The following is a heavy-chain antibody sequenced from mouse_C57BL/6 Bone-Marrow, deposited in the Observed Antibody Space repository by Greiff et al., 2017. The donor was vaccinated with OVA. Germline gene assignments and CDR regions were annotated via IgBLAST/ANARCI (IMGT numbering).Heavy chain of an antibody. D-gene: IGHD1-1*01. CDR1: GYSITSGYY. CDR2: ISYDGSN. CDR3: AREVRRFFDY. V-gene: IGHV3-6*01. Sequence: EVKLMESGPGLVKPSQSLSLTCSVTGYSITSGYYWNWIRQFPGNKLEWMGYISYDGSNNYNPSLKNRISITRDTSKNQFFLKLNSVTTEDTATYYCAREVRRFFDYWGQGTTLTVSS. J-gene: IGHJ2*01.